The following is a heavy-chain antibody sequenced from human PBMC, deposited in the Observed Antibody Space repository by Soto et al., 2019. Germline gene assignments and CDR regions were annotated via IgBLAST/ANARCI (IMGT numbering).Heavy chain of an antibody. D-gene: IGHD3-22*01. Sequence: HPGGSLRLSCSASGFTFSIYAMHWVRQAPGKGLEYVSSISTNGGSTHYADSVKGRFTISRDNSKNTQYLQMSSLGADDTAVYYCVKGEYYYDSSGYYPFDYWGQGTLVTVSS. CDR2: ISTNGGST. CDR3: VKGEYYYDSSGYYPFDY. CDR1: GFTFSIYA. J-gene: IGHJ4*02. V-gene: IGHV3-64D*06.